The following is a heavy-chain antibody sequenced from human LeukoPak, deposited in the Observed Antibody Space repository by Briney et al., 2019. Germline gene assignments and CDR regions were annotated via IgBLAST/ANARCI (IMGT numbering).Heavy chain of an antibody. J-gene: IGHJ4*02. D-gene: IGHD3-10*01. V-gene: IGHV3-48*04. Sequence: GGSLRLSCAASGFTFSSYGMSWVRQAPGKGLEWVSYISSSGSTIYYADSVKGRFTISRDNAKNSLYLQMNSLRAEDTAVYYCARSFMVRGVLRFFDYWGQGTLVTVSS. CDR1: GFTFSSYG. CDR2: ISSSGSTI. CDR3: ARSFMVRGVLRFFDY.